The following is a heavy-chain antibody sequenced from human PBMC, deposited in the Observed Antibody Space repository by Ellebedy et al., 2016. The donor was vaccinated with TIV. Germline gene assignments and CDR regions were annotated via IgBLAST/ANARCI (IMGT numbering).Heavy chain of an antibody. D-gene: IGHD5-24*01. V-gene: IGHV3-30-3*01. CDR1: GFTFSLYA. Sequence: PGGSLRLSCGVSGFTFSLYAMNWVRQAPGKGLEWVAVIQNDETDKYYAHSVKARFTISIDNSKNTLYLQMNILRPEDTGVYYCVIALRGGYNYFDYWGQGTLVTVSS. CDR3: VIALRGGYNYFDY. CDR2: IQNDETDK. J-gene: IGHJ4*02.